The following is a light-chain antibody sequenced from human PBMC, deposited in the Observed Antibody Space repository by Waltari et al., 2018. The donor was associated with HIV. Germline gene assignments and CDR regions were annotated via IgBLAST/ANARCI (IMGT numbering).Light chain of an antibody. CDR2: GNS. V-gene: IGLV1-40*01. CDR1: SSNIGAGRD. J-gene: IGLJ2*01. CDR3: QSYDSSLRGHVV. Sequence: QSVLTQPPSVSGAPGQRVTISCTGSSSNIGAGRDVHWYQQLPGTAPKLLIYGNSNRPSGVPDRFSGSKSGTSASLAITGLQAADEGDYYCQSYDSSLRGHVVFGGGTKLTVL.